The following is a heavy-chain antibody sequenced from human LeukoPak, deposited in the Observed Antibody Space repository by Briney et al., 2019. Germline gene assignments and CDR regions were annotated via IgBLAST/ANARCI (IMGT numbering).Heavy chain of an antibody. D-gene: IGHD6-13*01. CDR3: AKGGRYSSSWFSDYFDY. J-gene: IGHJ4*02. CDR1: GFTFSSYA. V-gene: IGHV3-23*01. CDR2: ISGSGGST. Sequence: PGGSLRLSCVASGFTFSSYAMSWVRQAPGKGLEWVSAISGSGGSTYYADSVKGRFTISRDNSKNTLYLQMNSLRAEDTAVYYCAKGGRYSSSWFSDYFDYWGQGTLVTVSS.